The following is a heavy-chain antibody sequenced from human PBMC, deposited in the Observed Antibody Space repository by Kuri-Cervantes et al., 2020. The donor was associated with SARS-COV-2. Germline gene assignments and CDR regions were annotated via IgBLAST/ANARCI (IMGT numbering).Heavy chain of an antibody. D-gene: IGHD3-22*01. CDR2: IYYSGST. CDR1: GGSISSYS. J-gene: IGHJ5*02. CDR3: ARVNYYDSSGYYNWFDP. Sequence: SETLSLTCTVSGGSISSYSWSWIRQPPGKGLEWIGYIYYSGSTNYNPSLKSRVTISVDTSKNQFSLKLDSVTTADTAVYYCARVNYYDSSGYYNWFDPWGQGTLVTVSS. V-gene: IGHV4-59*01.